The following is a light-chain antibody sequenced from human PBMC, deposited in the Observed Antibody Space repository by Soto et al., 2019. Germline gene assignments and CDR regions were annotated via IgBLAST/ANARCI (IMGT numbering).Light chain of an antibody. V-gene: IGKV1-33*01. CDR3: QQYDNLPLI. Sequence: PSTLSASVGDRVTITCRASQIISSWLAWYQQKPGKAPKLLIYDASSLGTGVPSRFSGSGSGTDFSLTISSLQPEDFATYYCQQYDNLPLIFGQGTRLEIK. J-gene: IGKJ5*01. CDR2: DAS. CDR1: QIISSW.